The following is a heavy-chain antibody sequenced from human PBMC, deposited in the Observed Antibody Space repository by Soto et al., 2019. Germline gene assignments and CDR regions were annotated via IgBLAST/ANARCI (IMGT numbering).Heavy chain of an antibody. CDR3: ARGVSSGKGSPPDF. Sequence: GTLRLSWAAAGLPFSRFAMTWVRQAPGKGLDWVSAISGSGGSTYSADSVKGRFTISRDNSKNKLYLQMSSLRAEATAVYYCARGVSSGKGSPPDFWGQGSLVP. D-gene: IGHD6-13*01. CDR1: GLPFSRFA. J-gene: IGHJ4*02. V-gene: IGHV3-23*01. CDR2: ISGSGGST.